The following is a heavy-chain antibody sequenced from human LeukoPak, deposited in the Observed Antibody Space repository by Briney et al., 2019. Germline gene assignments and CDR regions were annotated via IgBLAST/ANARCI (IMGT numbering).Heavy chain of an antibody. CDR2: IIRIFGTA. CDR3: ARVYSSGWGFDY. CDR1: GGTFISYA. J-gene: IGHJ4*02. V-gene: IGHV1-69*06. Sequence: SVKLSCKGSGGTFISYAISWVRQAPGPGLEWMGGIIRIFGTANYAQKFQGRVTITADKSTSTAYMEMSSLRSEDTAVYYCARVYSSGWGFDYWGQGTLVTVSS. D-gene: IGHD6-19*01.